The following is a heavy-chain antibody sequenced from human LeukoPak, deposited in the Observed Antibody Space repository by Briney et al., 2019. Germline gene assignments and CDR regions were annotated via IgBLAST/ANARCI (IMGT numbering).Heavy chain of an antibody. D-gene: IGHD6-19*01. CDR3: ARDRTRTGYSSGWYHDY. CDR1: GYTFTGYY. Sequence: ASVKVSCKASGYTFTGYYMHWVRQAPGQGLEWMGWINPNSGGTNYAQKLQGRVTMTRDTSISTAYMELSGLRSDDTAVYYCARDRTRTGYSSGWYHDYWGQGTLVTVSS. J-gene: IGHJ4*02. CDR2: INPNSGGT. V-gene: IGHV1-2*02.